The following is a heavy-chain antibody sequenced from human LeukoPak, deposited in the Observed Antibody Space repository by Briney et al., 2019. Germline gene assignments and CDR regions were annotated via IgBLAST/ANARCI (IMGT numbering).Heavy chain of an antibody. CDR2: ISYDGSNK. Sequence: GGSLRLSCAASGFTFSSYGMHWVRQAPGKGLEWVAVISYDGSNKYYADSVKGRFTISRDNSKNTLYLQMNSLRAEDTAVYYCARDSSDPWYFDYWGQGTLVTVSS. CDR3: ARDSSDPWYFDY. J-gene: IGHJ4*02. CDR1: GFTFSSYG. V-gene: IGHV3-30*03.